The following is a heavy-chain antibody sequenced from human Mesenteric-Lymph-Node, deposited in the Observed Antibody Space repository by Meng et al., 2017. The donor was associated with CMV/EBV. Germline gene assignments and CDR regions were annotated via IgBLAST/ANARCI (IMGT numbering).Heavy chain of an antibody. Sequence: SYAMHWVRQAPGQRLEWMGWINAGNGNTKYSQKFQGRVTITRDTSASTAYMGLSSLRSEDTAVYYCARPIDLGYCSSTSCPGGAFDIWGQGTMVTVSS. CDR1: SYA. D-gene: IGHD2-2*01. V-gene: IGHV1-3*01. J-gene: IGHJ3*02. CDR3: ARPIDLGYCSSTSCPGGAFDI. CDR2: INAGNGNT.